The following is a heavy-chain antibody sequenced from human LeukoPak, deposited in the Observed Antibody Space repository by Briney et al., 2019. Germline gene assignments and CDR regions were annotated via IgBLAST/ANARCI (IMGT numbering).Heavy chain of an antibody. CDR1: GGSVSNSYSY. J-gene: IGHJ5*02. Sequence: SETLSLTCTVSGGSVSNSYSYWSWIRQPPGKGLEWIGNVYYIGTTSYNSSLKSRVTISVDTSRNQFSLEVTSMTAAGTAVYYCARNTSSSPWFDPWGQGTLVTVSS. V-gene: IGHV4-61*01. CDR2: VYYIGTT. D-gene: IGHD6-6*01. CDR3: ARNTSSSPWFDP.